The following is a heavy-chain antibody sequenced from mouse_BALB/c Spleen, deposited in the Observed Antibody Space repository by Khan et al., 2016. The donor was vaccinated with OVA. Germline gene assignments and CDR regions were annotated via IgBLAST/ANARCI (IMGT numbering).Heavy chain of an antibody. Sequence: EVELVESGGGLVKPGGSLKLSCAASGFTFSTYTISWVRQTPERRLEWVATISSGGDNTFYPDSLRGRFTLSRDNAQKNPYLHMSGLRSEDTALYYCARSNYGTFAYWGQGTLVTVSA. V-gene: IGHV5-9*03. J-gene: IGHJ3*01. CDR1: GFTFSTYT. D-gene: IGHD2-1*01. CDR3: ARSNYGTFAY. CDR2: ISSGGDNT.